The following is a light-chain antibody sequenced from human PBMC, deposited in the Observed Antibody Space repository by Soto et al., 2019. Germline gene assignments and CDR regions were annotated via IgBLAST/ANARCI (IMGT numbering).Light chain of an antibody. CDR1: SGSIARNY. CDR3: QSYTSNSHWV. V-gene: IGLV6-57*04. CDR2: EDN. J-gene: IGLJ3*02. Sequence: NFMLTQPHSVSESPGKTVTISCTRSSGSIARNYVQWYQQRPGSAPTTMIYEDNQRPSGVPDRFSGSIDSSSNSASLTISGLKTEDEADYYGQSYTSNSHWVFGGGTKVTVL.